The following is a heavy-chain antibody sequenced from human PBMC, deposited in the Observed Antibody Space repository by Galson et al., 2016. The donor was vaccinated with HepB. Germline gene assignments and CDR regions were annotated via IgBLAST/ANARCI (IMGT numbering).Heavy chain of an antibody. CDR1: GYTFTTYG. CDR2: ISPYNYNM. V-gene: IGHV1-18*04. D-gene: IGHD4-17*01. CDR3: AKDGREGDYENWFDP. Sequence: SVKVSCKASGYTFTTYGITWVRQAPGHGLEWLGWISPYNYNMNSAQKIQGRVTLTTDTSTNTVYMELRSLRSDDTAVYYCAKDGREGDYENWFDPWGQGTLVTVSS. J-gene: IGHJ5*02.